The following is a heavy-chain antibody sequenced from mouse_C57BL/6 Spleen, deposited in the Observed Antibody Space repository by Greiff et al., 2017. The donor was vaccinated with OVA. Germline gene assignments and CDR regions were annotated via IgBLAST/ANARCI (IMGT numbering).Heavy chain of an antibody. Sequence: EVKLMESGGGLVKPGGSLKLSCAASGFTFSSYAMSWVRQTPEKRLEWVATISDGGSYTYYPDNVKGRFTISRDNAKNNLYLQMSHLKSEDTAMYYCARDGSMVTPWFAYWGQGTLVTVSA. CDR1: GFTFSSYA. V-gene: IGHV5-4*01. CDR2: ISDGGSYT. J-gene: IGHJ3*01. D-gene: IGHD2-2*01. CDR3: ARDGSMVTPWFAY.